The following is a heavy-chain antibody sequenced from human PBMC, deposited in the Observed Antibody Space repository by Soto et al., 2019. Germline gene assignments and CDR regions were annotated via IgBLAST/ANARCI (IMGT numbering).Heavy chain of an antibody. CDR3: ARDGEVVVAATRAFDI. J-gene: IGHJ3*02. CDR1: GYTFTSYG. CDR2: ISAYNGNT. Sequence: ASVKVSCKASGYTFTSYGISWVRQAPGQGLEWMGWISAYNGNTNYAQKLPGRVTMTTDTSTSTAYMELRSLRSDDTAVYYCARDGEVVVAATRAFDIWGQGTMVTVSS. V-gene: IGHV1-18*01. D-gene: IGHD2-15*01.